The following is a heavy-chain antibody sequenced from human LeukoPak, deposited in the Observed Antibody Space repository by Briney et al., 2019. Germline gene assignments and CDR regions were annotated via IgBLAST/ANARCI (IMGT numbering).Heavy chain of an antibody. Sequence: GASVKVSCKASGYTFTSYGISWVRQAPGQGLEWMGWISAYNGNTNYAQKLQGRVTMTTDTSTGTAYMELRSLRSDDTAVYYCARDRRYSSSWQKNWFDPWGQGTLVTVSS. CDR3: ARDRRYSSSWQKNWFDP. CDR2: ISAYNGNT. D-gene: IGHD6-13*01. V-gene: IGHV1-18*01. J-gene: IGHJ5*02. CDR1: GYTFTSYG.